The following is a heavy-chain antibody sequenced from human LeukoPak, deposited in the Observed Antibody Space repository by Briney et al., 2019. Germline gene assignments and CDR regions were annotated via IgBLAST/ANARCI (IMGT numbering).Heavy chain of an antibody. D-gene: IGHD2-2*01. Sequence: PGGSLRLSCAASGFTFSSYWMSWVRQAPGKGLEWVANIKQDGSEKYYVDSVKGRFTISRDNAKNSLYLQMNSLRAEDTAVYYCAKEHCGSTSCYSFDYWGQGTLVTVSS. V-gene: IGHV3-7*03. CDR1: GFTFSSYW. CDR2: IKQDGSEK. J-gene: IGHJ4*02. CDR3: AKEHCGSTSCYSFDY.